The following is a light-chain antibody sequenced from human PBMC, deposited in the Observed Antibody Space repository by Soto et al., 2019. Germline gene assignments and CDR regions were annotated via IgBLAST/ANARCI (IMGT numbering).Light chain of an antibody. CDR2: GAS. V-gene: IGKV3-20*01. Sequence: EIVLTQSPATLSLSPGEGATLSCRASHSVSTSYFAWYQQKPGQAPRLLIYGASNRATDIPDTFSGSGSGTDFTLTISRLETEEFALYYCQQYGTSLITFGGGTKVEIK. CDR1: HSVSTSY. CDR3: QQYGTSLIT. J-gene: IGKJ4*01.